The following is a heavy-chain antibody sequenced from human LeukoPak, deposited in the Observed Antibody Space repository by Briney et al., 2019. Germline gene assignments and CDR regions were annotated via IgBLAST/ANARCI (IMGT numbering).Heavy chain of an antibody. D-gene: IGHD1-26*01. CDR2: LYSGGST. Sequence: GGSLRLSCAASGFSFSSNYMNWVRQAPGKGLEWVSVLYSGGSTYYADSVKGRFTISRDNSKNTLYLQMNSLRAEDTAVYYCARAPGHIVGATTHPPDYWGQGTLVTVSS. V-gene: IGHV3-53*01. CDR1: GFSFSSNY. J-gene: IGHJ4*02. CDR3: ARAPGHIVGATTHPPDY.